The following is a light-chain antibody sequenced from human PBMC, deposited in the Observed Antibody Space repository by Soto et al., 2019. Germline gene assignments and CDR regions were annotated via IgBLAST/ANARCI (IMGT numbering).Light chain of an antibody. CDR1: QSISSN. Sequence: EIVITQSPASLSVSPGERATLSCRASQSISSNLAWYQQKPGQAPRLLIYGASTRATGIPVRFSGSGSGTEFTLTITCLQSEDFAVHYCQEYNHRDPHTFGGGAKVDIK. CDR3: QEYNHRDPHT. CDR2: GAS. V-gene: IGKV3-15*01. J-gene: IGKJ4*01.